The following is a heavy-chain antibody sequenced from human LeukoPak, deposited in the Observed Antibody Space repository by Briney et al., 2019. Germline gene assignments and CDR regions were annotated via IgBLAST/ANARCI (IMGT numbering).Heavy chain of an antibody. CDR1: GGTFNSYT. V-gene: IGHV1-69*05. CDR2: IIPIFRTA. D-gene: IGHD2-2*01. J-gene: IGHJ6*03. CDR3: ARAIVVVPAAIQQNNLYYYMDV. Sequence: ASVKVSCKASGGTFNSYTISWVRQAPGQGLEWMGGIIPIFRTANYAQQFQGRVTITTDKSTSTAYMELSSLRSEDTAVYYCARAIVVVPAAIQQNNLYYYMDVWGKGTTVTVSS.